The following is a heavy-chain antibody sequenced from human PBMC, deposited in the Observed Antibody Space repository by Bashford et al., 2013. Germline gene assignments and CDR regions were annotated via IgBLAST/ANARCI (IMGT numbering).Heavy chain of an antibody. J-gene: IGHJ4*02. CDR3: ARGRGSSSLRFDY. CDR1: GGPFSGYY. CDR2: INHSGSA. Sequence: SETLSLTCAVYGGPFSGYYWSWIRQPPGKGLEWIGEINHSGSANYNPSLKSRVTISVDTSKNQFSLKLSSVTAADTAVYYCARGRGSSSLRFDYWGQGTLVTVSS. V-gene: IGHV4-34*01. D-gene: IGHD1-26*01.